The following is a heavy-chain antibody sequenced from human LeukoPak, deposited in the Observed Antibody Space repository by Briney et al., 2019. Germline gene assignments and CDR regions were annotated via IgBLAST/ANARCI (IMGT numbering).Heavy chain of an antibody. CDR1: GFTFSTYW. CDR2: IQQGGSAK. CDR3: ARGLGWYSSSSLDY. D-gene: IGHD6-6*01. V-gene: IGHV3-7*01. Sequence: GGSLRLSCAASGFTFSTYWMNWVRQAPGKGLEWLANIQQGGSAKYYVDSVKGRFTISRDNAKNLLYLQMNSLRAEDTALYYCARGLGWYSSSSLDYWGQGTLVTVSS. J-gene: IGHJ4*02.